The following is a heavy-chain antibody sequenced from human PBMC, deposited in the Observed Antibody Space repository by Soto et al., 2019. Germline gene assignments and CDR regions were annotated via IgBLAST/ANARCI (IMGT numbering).Heavy chain of an antibody. Sequence: GGSLRVSCAASGFTFSSYSMNWGLQAPWKGLEWVSYISSGSSTIYYADSVKGRFTISRDNAQNSLYLQMNSLRAEDTAVYYCAKTYSSGRGAFDVWGQGTMVTVSS. V-gene: IGHV3-48*01. J-gene: IGHJ3*01. D-gene: IGHD6-19*01. CDR1: GFTFSSYS. CDR2: ISSGSSTI. CDR3: AKTYSSGRGAFDV.